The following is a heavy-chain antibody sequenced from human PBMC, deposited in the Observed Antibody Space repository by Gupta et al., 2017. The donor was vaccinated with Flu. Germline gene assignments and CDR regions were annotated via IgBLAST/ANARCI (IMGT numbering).Heavy chain of an antibody. Sequence: QVQLVQSGAEVKKPGSSVKVSCQASGVTFSDYAINWVRRAPGQGIEWMGGISPVFGPTKYAQKFQGRVTITADESTNTAYLELSSLRSEDTSVYYCARKGGGHCSGGTCYSFDYWGQGTLVTVSS. J-gene: IGHJ4*02. CDR2: ISPVFGPT. CDR3: ARKGGGHCSGGTCYSFDY. V-gene: IGHV1-69*01. D-gene: IGHD2-15*01. CDR1: GVTFSDYA.